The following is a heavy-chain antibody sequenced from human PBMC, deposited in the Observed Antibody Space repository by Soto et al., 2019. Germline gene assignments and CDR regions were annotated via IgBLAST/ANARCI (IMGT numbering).Heavy chain of an antibody. V-gene: IGHV3-23*01. CDR1: GFTFGNYA. D-gene: IGHD2-15*01. CDR2: ITGIDGRT. CDR3: AKDRGPYCSGGNCYPPSWFDP. J-gene: IGHJ5*02. Sequence: GGSLRLSCVGSGFTFGNYAMSWVRQAPGKGLEWVSSITGIDGRTYYADSVKGRFTISRDNPKNTLYLQMNNLRAEDTAMFYCAKDRGPYCSGGNCYPPSWFDPLGQGTQVTVSS.